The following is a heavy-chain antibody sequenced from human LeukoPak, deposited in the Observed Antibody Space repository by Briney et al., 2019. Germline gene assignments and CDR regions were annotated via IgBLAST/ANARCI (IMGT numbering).Heavy chain of an antibody. CDR3: ARDRRVCSGGSCYLGLYYYYYMDV. CDR1: GGSISSYY. CDR2: IYTSGST. Sequence: SETLSLTCTVSGGSISSYYWSWIRQPAGKGLEWIGRIYTSGSTNYNPSLKSRVTMSVDTSKNQFSLKLSSVTAADTAVYYCARDRRVCSGGSCYLGLYYYYYMDVWGKGTTVTVSS. J-gene: IGHJ6*03. V-gene: IGHV4-4*07. D-gene: IGHD2-15*01.